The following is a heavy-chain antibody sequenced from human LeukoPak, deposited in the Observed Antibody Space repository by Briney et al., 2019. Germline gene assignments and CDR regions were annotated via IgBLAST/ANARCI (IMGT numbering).Heavy chain of an antibody. CDR3: AKTGVTTVYDGFHF. CDR2: IKSKTDGGTT. CDR1: GFTFSYAW. Sequence: PGGSLRLSCAASGFTFSYAWMSWVRQAPGKGLEWVGRIKSKTDGGTTDYAAPVKGRFTISRDDSKDTLYLQMNSLRVEDTAVYHCAKTGVTTVYDGFHFWGQGTMIIVSS. J-gene: IGHJ3*01. D-gene: IGHD4-17*01. V-gene: IGHV3-15*01.